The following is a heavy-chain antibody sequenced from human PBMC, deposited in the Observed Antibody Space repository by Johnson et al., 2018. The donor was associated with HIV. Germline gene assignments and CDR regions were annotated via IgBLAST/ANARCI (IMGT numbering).Heavy chain of an antibody. CDR2: IHTGGST. CDR1: GLIVNNYY. V-gene: IGHV3-53*01. J-gene: IGHJ3*02. D-gene: IGHD2-15*01. Sequence: VQLVESGGGLIQPGGSLRLSCAASGLIVNNYYINWVRQAPGKGLEWVSVIHTGGSTSYAASVKGRFTVSRDNSKNTLFLQMNSLRAEDTAVYYCARDVRVVVAATDAFDIWGQGTMVTVSS. CDR3: ARDVRVVVAATDAFDI.